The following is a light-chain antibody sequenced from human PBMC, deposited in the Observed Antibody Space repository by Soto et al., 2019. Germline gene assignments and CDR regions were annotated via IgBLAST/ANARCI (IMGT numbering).Light chain of an antibody. V-gene: IGKV3-11*01. CDR3: QQRSDWPPT. CDR2: DTS. CDR1: QSVGSY. Sequence: EIVFTQSPGTLSFSPGGRATPSCRASQSVGSYLAWFQQTPGQAPRLLIYDTSNRATGIPARFSGSGSGTDFTLTISSLETEDFAVYYCQQRSDWPPTFGQGTKVDIK. J-gene: IGKJ1*01.